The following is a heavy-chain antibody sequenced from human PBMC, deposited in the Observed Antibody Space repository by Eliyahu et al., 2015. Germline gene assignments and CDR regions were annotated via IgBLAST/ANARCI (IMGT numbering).Heavy chain of an antibody. CDR3: AKDLLLAGFDY. CDR1: GFTFSSYG. D-gene: IGHD6-19*01. V-gene: IGHV3-30*18. J-gene: IGHJ4*02. Sequence: QVQLVESGGGVVQPGRSLRLSCAASGFTFSSYGMHWVRQAPGKGLEWVAVXSYDGSNKXYADSVKGRFTISRDNSKNTLYLQMNSLRAEDTAVYYCAKDLLLAGFDYWGQGTLVTVSS. CDR2: XSYDGSNK.